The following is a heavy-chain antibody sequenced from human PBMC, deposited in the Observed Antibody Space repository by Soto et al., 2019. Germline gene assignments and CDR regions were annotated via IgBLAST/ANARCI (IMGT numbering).Heavy chain of an antibody. J-gene: IGHJ2*01. CDR1: GASISRDY. CDR3: ARDAEYSNGGSYWHFDL. V-gene: IGHV4-59*01. Sequence: QVQLQESGPGLVKPSETLSLTCTVSGASISRDYWSWIRQPPGKALEWIGYIYYSGTTNYNPSLKSRVTMSVDTSKRQFSLNLRSVSAADTAVYYCARDAEYSNGGSYWHFDLWGRGTLVTVSS. D-gene: IGHD4-4*01. CDR2: IYYSGTT.